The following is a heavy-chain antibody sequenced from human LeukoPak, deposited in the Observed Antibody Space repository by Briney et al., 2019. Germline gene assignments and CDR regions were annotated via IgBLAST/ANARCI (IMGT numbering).Heavy chain of an antibody. D-gene: IGHD6-13*01. J-gene: IGHJ4*02. CDR2: INPNSGGT. V-gene: IGHV1-2*02. Sequence: ASVKVSCKASGYTFTSYYMHWVRQAPGQGLEWMGWINPNSGGTNYAQKFQGRVAMTRDTSISTAYMELSRLRSDDTAVYYCARDLIAAAGTGSDYWGQGTLVTVSS. CDR1: GYTFTSYY. CDR3: ARDLIAAAGTGSDY.